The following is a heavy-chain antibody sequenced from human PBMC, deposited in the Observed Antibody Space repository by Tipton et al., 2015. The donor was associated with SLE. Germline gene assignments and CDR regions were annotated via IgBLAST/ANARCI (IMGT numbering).Heavy chain of an antibody. V-gene: IGHV3-23*01. CDR1: GFTFSNYA. D-gene: IGHD3-16*01. CDR2: ITGSGDRT. Sequence: SLRLSCAASGFTFSNYAMSWVRQAPGKGLEWVSAITGSGDRTYYIDSVKGRFTISRDNSKNSLYLQMNGLRVEDTAVYYCAGGTGAYFDHWGQGTLVTVSS. CDR3: AGGTGAYFDH. J-gene: IGHJ4*02.